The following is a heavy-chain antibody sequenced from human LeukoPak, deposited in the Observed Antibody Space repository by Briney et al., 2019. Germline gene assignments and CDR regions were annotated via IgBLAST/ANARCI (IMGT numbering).Heavy chain of an antibody. CDR3: APLGGGRLLKYYFDY. Sequence: GGSLRLSCAASGFTFSSYEMNWVRQAPGKGLEWVSYISSSGSTIYYADSVKGRFTISRDNAKNSLYLQMNSLRAEDTAVYYCAPLGGGRLLKYYFDYWGQGTLVTVSS. CDR2: ISSSGSTI. J-gene: IGHJ4*02. V-gene: IGHV3-48*03. D-gene: IGHD2-21*01. CDR1: GFTFSSYE.